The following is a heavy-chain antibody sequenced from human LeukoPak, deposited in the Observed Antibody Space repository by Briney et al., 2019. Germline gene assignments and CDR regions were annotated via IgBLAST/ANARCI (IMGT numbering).Heavy chain of an antibody. CDR3: ARALRHWGVPAAMKRSFDI. CDR2: IYYSGST. V-gene: IGHV4-39*07. CDR1: GGSISSSSYY. Sequence: PSETLSLTCTVSGGSISSSSYYWGWIRQPPGKGLEWIGSIYYSGSTYYNPSLKSRVTISVDTSKNQFSLKLSSVTAADTAVYYCARALRHWGVPAAMKRSFDIWGQGTMVTVSS. D-gene: IGHD2-2*01. J-gene: IGHJ3*02.